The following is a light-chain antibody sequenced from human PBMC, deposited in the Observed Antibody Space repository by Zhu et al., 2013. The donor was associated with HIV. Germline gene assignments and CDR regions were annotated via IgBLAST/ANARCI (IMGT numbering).Light chain of an antibody. CDR3: QQLNTRPLT. Sequence: DIQMTQSPSTLSASVGDTVSITCRASQSVSRWVAWYQQKPGKPPKLLIYDASNLDAGVPSRFRGGASGAEFTLTINSLQPEDFATYYCQQLNTRPLTFGPGTKVDVK. CDR1: QSVSRW. CDR2: DAS. J-gene: IGKJ3*01. V-gene: IGKV1-5*01.